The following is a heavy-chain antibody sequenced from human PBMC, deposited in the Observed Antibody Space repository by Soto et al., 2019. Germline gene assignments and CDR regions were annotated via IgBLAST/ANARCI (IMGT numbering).Heavy chain of an antibody. J-gene: IGHJ6*02. Sequence: EMQLLESGGGLVQPGGSLRLSCAASGFTFSSFAMSWVRQAPGKGLDWVSAISGSGGSTYSADSVKGRFTISRDNSKNTLYLQMSSLRAEDTAVYYCARDGGGESSGSTHYYYYGMDVWGRGTPVTVSS. D-gene: IGHD3-22*01. CDR3: ARDGGGESSGSTHYYYYGMDV. CDR2: ISGSGGST. CDR1: GFTFSSFA. V-gene: IGHV3-23*01.